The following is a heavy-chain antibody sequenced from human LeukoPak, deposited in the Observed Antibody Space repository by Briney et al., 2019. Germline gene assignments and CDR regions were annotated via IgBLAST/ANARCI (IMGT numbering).Heavy chain of an antibody. D-gene: IGHD6-13*01. CDR3: ARGIAAAGTVPGFFDY. J-gene: IGHJ4*02. V-gene: IGHV3-33*01. CDR1: GFTFSSYG. Sequence: GRSLRLSCAASGFTFSSYGMHWVRQAPGKGLEWVAVIWYDGSNKYYADSVKGRFTISRDNSKNTLYLQMNSLRAEDTAVYYCARGIAAAGTVPGFFDYWGQGTLVTVSS. CDR2: IWYDGSNK.